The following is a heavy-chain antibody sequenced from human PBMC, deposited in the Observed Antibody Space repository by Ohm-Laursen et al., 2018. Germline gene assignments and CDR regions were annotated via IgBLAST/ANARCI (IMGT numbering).Heavy chain of an antibody. V-gene: IGHV3-74*01. CDR3: VGGYITVFHY. J-gene: IGHJ4*02. Sequence: SLRLSCAASGFTFSNYWMHWVRQAPGRGLVWVSRINGDGTITNYADSMKGRFTITRDNAKNTVNLEMSSLRAEDTALYYCVGGYITVFHYWGQGTLLSVSS. CDR1: GFTFSNYW. D-gene: IGHD5-12*01. CDR2: INGDGTIT.